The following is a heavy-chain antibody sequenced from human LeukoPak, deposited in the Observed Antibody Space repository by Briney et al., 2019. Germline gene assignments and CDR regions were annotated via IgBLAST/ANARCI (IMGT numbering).Heavy chain of an antibody. CDR3: ASGRVGSPNYYGSGSYYAY. D-gene: IGHD3-10*01. V-gene: IGHV4-34*01. Sequence: PSETLSLTCAVYGVSFSSYYWSWIRQPPGKGLEWIGEINRSGSTNYNPALKKRVTISVDTSKNQFSLNLSSVPAGDTAVYYCASGRVGSPNYYGSGSYYAYWGQGTLVTVSS. J-gene: IGHJ4*02. CDR2: INRSGST. CDR1: GVSFSSYY.